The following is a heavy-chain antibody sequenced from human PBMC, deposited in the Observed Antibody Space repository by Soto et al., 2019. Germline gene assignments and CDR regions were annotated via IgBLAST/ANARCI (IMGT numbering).Heavy chain of an antibody. V-gene: IGHV1-69*06. J-gene: IGHJ6*02. D-gene: IGHD4-4*01. CDR3: ARDLTYYSTRRSGMDV. CDR2: LIPIFGTA. CDR1: GGTFSSYA. Sequence: ASVKVSCKASGGTFSSYALRWVRPAPGQGLEWMGGLIPIFGTANYAQKFQGRVTITAGNATSTAYMELSSLRSEDTAVYYCARDLTYYSTRRSGMDVWGQGTTVTVSS.